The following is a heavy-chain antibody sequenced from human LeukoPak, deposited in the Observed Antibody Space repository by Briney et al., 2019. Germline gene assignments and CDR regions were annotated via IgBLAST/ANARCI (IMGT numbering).Heavy chain of an antibody. D-gene: IGHD3-22*01. CDR2: IWYDGSNK. Sequence: PGGSLRLSCAASGFTLSSYGMHWVRQAPGKGLEWVAVIWYDGSNKYYADSVKGRFTISRDNSKNTLYLQMNSLRAEDTAVYYCAREGNYYDSSGYPDYWGQGTLVTVSS. CDR1: GFTLSSYG. CDR3: AREGNYYDSSGYPDY. J-gene: IGHJ4*02. V-gene: IGHV3-33*01.